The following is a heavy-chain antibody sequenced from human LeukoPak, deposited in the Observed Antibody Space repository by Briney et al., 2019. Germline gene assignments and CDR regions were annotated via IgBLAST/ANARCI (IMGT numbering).Heavy chain of an antibody. V-gene: IGHV3-21*01. D-gene: IGHD3-9*01. Sequence: PGGSLRLSCAASGFTFSSYSMNWVRQAPGKGLEWVSSISSSSSYIYYADSVKGRFTISRDNAKNSLYLQMNSLRAEDTAVYYCARAVDWLLGDLDYWGQGTLVTVSS. CDR3: ARAVDWLLGDLDY. J-gene: IGHJ4*02. CDR2: ISSSSSYI. CDR1: GFTFSSYS.